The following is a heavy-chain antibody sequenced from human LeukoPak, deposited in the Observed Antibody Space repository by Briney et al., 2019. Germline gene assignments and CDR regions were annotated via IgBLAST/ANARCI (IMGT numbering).Heavy chain of an antibody. Sequence: SVKVSCKASGGTFSSYAISWVRQAPGQGLEWMGRIVPILGIANYAQKFQGRVTITADKSTSTAYMELSSLRSEDTAVYYCARVNSGSYYSLDYWGQGTLVTVSS. CDR3: ARVNSGSYYSLDY. CDR2: IVPILGIA. D-gene: IGHD1-26*01. J-gene: IGHJ4*02. CDR1: GGTFSSYA. V-gene: IGHV1-69*04.